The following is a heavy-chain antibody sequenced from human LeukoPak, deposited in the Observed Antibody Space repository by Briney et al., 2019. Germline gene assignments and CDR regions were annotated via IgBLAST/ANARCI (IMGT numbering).Heavy chain of an antibody. D-gene: IGHD3-10*01. V-gene: IGHV1-2*06. CDR2: INPNRGGT. J-gene: IGHJ4*02. CDR3: ALLWFGELWTKDY. Sequence: ASVKVSCKASGYTFTSYYFSWVRQAPGQGLEWMGRINPNRGGTLYTQKFQGRVTMTRDTSISTAYMELSRLRSDDTAVYYCALLWFGELWTKDYWGQGTLVTVSS. CDR1: GYTFTSYY.